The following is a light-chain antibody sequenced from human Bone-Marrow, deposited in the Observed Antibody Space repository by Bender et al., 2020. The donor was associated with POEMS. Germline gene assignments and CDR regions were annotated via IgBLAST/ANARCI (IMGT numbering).Light chain of an antibody. Sequence: QSALTQPASVSGSPGQSISISCTGTSSDVGGFDLVSWYQQYPGKVPKLLIYSDNQRPSGVPDRFYAFKSGTSASLAISGLQSEDEADYYCAAWDAGLSGGVFGGGTKLTVL. CDR1: SSDVGGFDL. CDR2: SDN. V-gene: IGLV2-14*02. J-gene: IGLJ3*02. CDR3: AAWDAGLSGGV.